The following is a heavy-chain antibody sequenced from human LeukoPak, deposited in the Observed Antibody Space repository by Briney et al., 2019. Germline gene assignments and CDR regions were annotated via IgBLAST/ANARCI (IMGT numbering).Heavy chain of an antibody. CDR3: AKDPAWDYYGSGSYLDY. CDR1: GFTFSSYG. D-gene: IGHD3-10*01. Sequence: GGSLRLSCAAPGFTFSSYGMHWVRQAPGKGLEWVAFIRYDGSNKYYADSVKGRFTISRDNSKNTLYLQMNSLRAEDTAVYYCAKDPAWDYYGSGSYLDYWGQGTLVTVSS. J-gene: IGHJ4*02. CDR2: IRYDGSNK. V-gene: IGHV3-30*02.